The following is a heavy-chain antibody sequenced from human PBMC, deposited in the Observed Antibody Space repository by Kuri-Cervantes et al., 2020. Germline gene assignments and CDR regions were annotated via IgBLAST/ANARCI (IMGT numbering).Heavy chain of an antibody. Sequence: SVKVSCKASGGTFSSYAISWVRQAPGQGLEWMGGIIPIFGTANYAQKFQGRVTITADESTSTAYMELSSLRSEDTAVYYCARERSSGWYFDYWGQGNLVTVSS. V-gene: IGHV1-69*13. CDR1: GGTFSSYA. CDR2: IIPIFGTA. D-gene: IGHD6-19*01. J-gene: IGHJ4*02. CDR3: ARERSSGWYFDY.